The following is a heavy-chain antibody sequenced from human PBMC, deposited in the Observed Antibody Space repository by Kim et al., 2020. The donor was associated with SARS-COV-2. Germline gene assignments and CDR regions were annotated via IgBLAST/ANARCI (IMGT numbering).Heavy chain of an antibody. CDR2: IHPGDSDT. D-gene: IGHD6-25*01. V-gene: IGHV5-51*01. Sequence: GESLKISCQASTFTFTHYWIGWVRQMPGKGLEWMGIIHPGDSDTRSSPSFRGQVTMSVDRSINTAYLRLSSLKTSDTATYYCARHRISAAGTINNQFDPWGRGTLVTVSS. CDR3: ARHRISAAGTINNQFDP. J-gene: IGHJ5*02. CDR1: TFTFTHYW.